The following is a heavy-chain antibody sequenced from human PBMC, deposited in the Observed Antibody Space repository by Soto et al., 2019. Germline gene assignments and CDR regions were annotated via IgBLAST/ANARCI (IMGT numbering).Heavy chain of an antibody. CDR1: GFTFSSYA. D-gene: IGHD2-15*01. CDR2: ISYDGYNK. CDR3: ARGPYCSGGTCFGSQSAFDI. J-gene: IGHJ3*02. Sequence: QVQLVESGGGVVQPGTSLRLSCAASGFTFSSYAMHWVRQAPGKGLEWVAVISYDGYNKYYADSVKGRFTISRDNSKNTLYLQMNSLRAEDTAVYYCARGPYCSGGTCFGSQSAFDIWGQGTMVTVSS. V-gene: IGHV3-30-3*01.